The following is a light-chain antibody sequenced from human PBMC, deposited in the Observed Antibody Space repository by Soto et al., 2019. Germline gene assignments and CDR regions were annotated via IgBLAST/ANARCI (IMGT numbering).Light chain of an antibody. CDR2: GAS. CDR1: QSVSSSY. Sequence: EIVLTQSPGTLSLSPGERATLSCRASQSVSSSYLAWYQQKPGQAPRLLIYGASSRATGIPDRLSGSGSGTDFTLTLSRLEPEDFAVYYGHQSGSSPQTFGQGTKVEI. J-gene: IGKJ1*01. V-gene: IGKV3-20*01. CDR3: HQSGSSPQT.